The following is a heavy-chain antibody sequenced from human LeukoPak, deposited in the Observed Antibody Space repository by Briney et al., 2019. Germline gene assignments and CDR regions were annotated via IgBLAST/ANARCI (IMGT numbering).Heavy chain of an antibody. D-gene: IGHD3-3*01. J-gene: IGHJ6*03. CDR2: ISDSSGTI. CDR3: ARGQGDFWSGSQYYYYMDV. Sequence: GGSLRLSCAASGFTFSGYSMNWVRQAPGKGLEWVSYISDSSGTIYNADSVTGRFTISRDNAKNSLYLQMNSLRAEDTALYYCARGQGDFWSGSQYYYYMDVWGKGTTVTVSS. CDR1: GFTFSGYS. V-gene: IGHV3-48*04.